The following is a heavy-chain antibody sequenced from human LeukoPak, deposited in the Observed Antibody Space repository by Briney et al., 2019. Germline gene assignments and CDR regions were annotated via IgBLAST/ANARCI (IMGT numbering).Heavy chain of an antibody. CDR1: GFTVSRNY. V-gene: IGHV3-53*01. CDR2: IYSGGST. Sequence: GGSLRLSCAASGFTVSRNYMSWVRQAPGKGLEWVSEIYSGGSTYYAASVKGRFSISRDNSKNTVYLQMNSLGVEDTAVYYCARELREHGVFDIWGQGIMVTVSS. J-gene: IGHJ3*02. D-gene: IGHD1-26*01. CDR3: ARELREHGVFDI.